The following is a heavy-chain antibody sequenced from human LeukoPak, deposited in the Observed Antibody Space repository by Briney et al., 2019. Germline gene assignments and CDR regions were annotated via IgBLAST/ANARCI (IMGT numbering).Heavy chain of an antibody. D-gene: IGHD1-26*01. CDR1: AFTFSSYG. CDR3: AIGGRMGATTPFDY. CDR2: ISYDGSDK. V-gene: IGHV3-30*03. J-gene: IGHJ4*02. Sequence: GGSLRLSCSASAFTFSSYGMHWVRQAPGKGLEWVAVISYDGSDKYYADSVKGRFTISRDNSKNTLYLQMNSLRAEDTAVYYCAIGGRMGATTPFDYWGQGTLVTVSS.